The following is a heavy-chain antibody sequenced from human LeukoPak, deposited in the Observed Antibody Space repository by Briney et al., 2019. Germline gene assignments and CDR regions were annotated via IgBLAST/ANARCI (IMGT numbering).Heavy chain of an antibody. J-gene: IGHJ6*03. D-gene: IGHD3-22*01. CDR2: IYSSGST. V-gene: IGHV4-4*07. CDR3: SRDLPRKSVVSDYYYYYMDV. CDR1: GGSISSYY. Sequence: SETLSLTCTVSGGSISSYYWSWIRQPAGKGLEWIGRIYSSGSTNYNPSLKSRVTMSVDTSNNQFSLRLTSVTAADTAVYYCSRDLPRKSVVSDYYYYYMDVWGKGTTVTVS.